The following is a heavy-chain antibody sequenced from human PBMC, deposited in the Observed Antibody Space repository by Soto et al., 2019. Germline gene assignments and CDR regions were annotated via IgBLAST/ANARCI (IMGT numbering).Heavy chain of an antibody. V-gene: IGHV3-30*18. Sequence: QVQLVESGGGVVQPGRSLRLSCAASGFTFSSYGMHWVRQAPGKGLEWVAVISYDGSNKYYADSVKGRFTISRDNSKNTLYLQMNSLRAEDTAVYYCAKSRGGNPHWYFDLWGRGTLVTVSS. CDR3: AKSRGGNPHWYFDL. CDR2: ISYDGSNK. D-gene: IGHD2-15*01. CDR1: GFTFSSYG. J-gene: IGHJ2*01.